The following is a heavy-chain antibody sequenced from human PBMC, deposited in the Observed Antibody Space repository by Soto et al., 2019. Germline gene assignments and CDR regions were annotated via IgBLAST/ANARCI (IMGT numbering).Heavy chain of an antibody. V-gene: IGHV4-31*03. CDR3: ARGGGEDNYFGP. CDR1: RGSINSGGYY. J-gene: IGHJ5*02. Sequence: QVQLQESGPGLLKPSQTLSLTCTVSRGSINSGGYYWHWIRQHPGKGLEWIGYVFHSGSTYYNPSFRSRVTTSMDTSKNQFSLHLSSVTAADTAIYYCARGGGEDNYFGPWGQGTLVTVSS. CDR2: VFHSGST. D-gene: IGHD3-16*01.